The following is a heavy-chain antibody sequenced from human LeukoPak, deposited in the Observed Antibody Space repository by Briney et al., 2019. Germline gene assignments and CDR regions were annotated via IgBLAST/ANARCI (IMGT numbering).Heavy chain of an antibody. CDR1: GFTFSSYG. V-gene: IGHV3-20*04. J-gene: IGHJ6*03. CDR2: INWNGGST. CDR3: ARDTSAANYYYYYMDV. D-gene: IGHD6-13*01. Sequence: GGSLRLSCAASGFTFSSYGMHWVRQAPGKGLEWVSGINWNGGSTGYADSAKGRFTISRDNAKNSLYLQMNSLRAEDTALYYCARDTSAANYYYYYMDVWGKGTTVTVSS.